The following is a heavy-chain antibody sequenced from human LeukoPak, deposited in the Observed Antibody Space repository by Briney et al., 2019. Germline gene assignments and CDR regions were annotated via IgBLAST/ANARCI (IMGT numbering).Heavy chain of an antibody. V-gene: IGHV1-46*01. J-gene: IGHJ4*02. Sequence: ASVKVSCKASGFTFTNYNMHWVRQAPGQGLEWMGVINPSGGSTSYAQKFQGRATMTRDTSTRTVYMELSRLRSEDTAVYYCARRGIGYYFDYWGQGSLDTVSS. CDR2: INPSGGST. D-gene: IGHD3-16*01. CDR1: GFTFTNYN. CDR3: ARRGIGYYFDY.